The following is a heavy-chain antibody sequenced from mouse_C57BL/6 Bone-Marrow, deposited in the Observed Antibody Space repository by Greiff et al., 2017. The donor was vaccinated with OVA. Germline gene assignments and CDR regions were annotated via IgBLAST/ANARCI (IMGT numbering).Heavy chain of an antibody. J-gene: IGHJ2*01. Sequence: QVHVKQPGAELVMPGASVKLSCKASGYTFTSYWMHWVKQRPGQGLEWIGEIDPSDSYTNYNQKFKGKSTLTVDKSSSTAYMQLSSLTSEDSAVYYCARGGGNYLDYWGQGTTLTDSS. V-gene: IGHV1-69*01. CDR1: GYTFTSYW. CDR3: ARGGGNYLDY. CDR2: IDPSDSYT. D-gene: IGHD2-14*01.